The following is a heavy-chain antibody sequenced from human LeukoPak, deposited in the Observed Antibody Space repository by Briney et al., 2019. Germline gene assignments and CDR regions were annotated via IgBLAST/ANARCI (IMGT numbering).Heavy chain of an antibody. D-gene: IGHD3-22*01. J-gene: IGHJ3*02. CDR3: ARWRSYYYDSSGYLRAFDI. Sequence: PSETLSLTCSVSGGSINSFFWTWIRQPAGKGLEWIGRIYTSGSTTYNPSLKSRVTISVDTSKNQFSLKLSSVTAADTAVYYCARWRSYYYDSSGYLRAFDIWGQGTMVTVSS. V-gene: IGHV4-4*07. CDR2: IYTSGST. CDR1: GGSINSFF.